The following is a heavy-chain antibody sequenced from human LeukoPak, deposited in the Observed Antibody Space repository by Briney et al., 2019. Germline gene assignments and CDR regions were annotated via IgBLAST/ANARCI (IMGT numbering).Heavy chain of an antibody. J-gene: IGHJ4*02. CDR1: GFTFSSYA. CDR2: ISGSGLSP. V-gene: IGHV3-23*01. D-gene: IGHD6-13*01. CDR3: AKGSQSSSWNFDY. Sequence: PGGSLRLSCVASGFTFSSYAMHWVRRAPGKGLEWVSAISGSGLSPYYAGAVKGRFTISRDNSKNTLYLQMNSLRAEDTAVYYCAKGSQSSSWNFDYWGQGTLVTVSS.